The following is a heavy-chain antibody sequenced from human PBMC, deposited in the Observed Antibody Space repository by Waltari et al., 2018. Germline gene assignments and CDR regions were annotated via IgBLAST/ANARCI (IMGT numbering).Heavy chain of an antibody. CDR3: VKDDATWNYGH. D-gene: IGHD1-7*01. CDR2: ISATGTT. J-gene: IGHJ4*02. Sequence: EVQLVESGGGLVQPGGSLRLSCAASGFPFSSYEMNWVRQAPGKGLDWVSYISATGTTYYAESVKGRFTISRDNAKNSLYLQMNSLRAEDTAVYYCVKDDATWNYGHWGRGTLVTVSS. V-gene: IGHV3-48*03. CDR1: GFPFSSYE.